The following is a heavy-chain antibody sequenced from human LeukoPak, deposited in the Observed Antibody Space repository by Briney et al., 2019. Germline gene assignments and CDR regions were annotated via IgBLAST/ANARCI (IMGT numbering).Heavy chain of an antibody. D-gene: IGHD6-19*01. Sequence: GGSLRLSCAASGFSFGSDWMNWVRQPPGKGLEWVALIKSDGTEEHYVDSVRGRFTVSRDNAKNALYLQMNSLGAEDTGVYYCAGDMGWTSDYWGQGALVTVSS. CDR1: GFSFGSDW. V-gene: IGHV3-7*03. J-gene: IGHJ4*02. CDR2: IKSDGTEE. CDR3: AGDMGWTSDY.